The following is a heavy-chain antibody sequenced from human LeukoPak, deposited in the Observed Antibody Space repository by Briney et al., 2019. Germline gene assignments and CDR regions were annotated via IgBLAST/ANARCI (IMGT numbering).Heavy chain of an antibody. CDR2: ISHTRNT. CDR3: AKAPVTTCRGAFCYPFDY. CDR1: GFNLSSYS. D-gene: IGHD2-15*01. Sequence: LGGSLRLFCAASGFNLSSYSLIWVRQPPAKGLDWVSSISHTRNTYHADSVKGRFTISRDSSKNTLFLQMNRLRPEDAAVYYCAKAPVTTCRGAFCYPFDYWGLGTLVTVSS. V-gene: IGHV3-23*01. J-gene: IGHJ4*02.